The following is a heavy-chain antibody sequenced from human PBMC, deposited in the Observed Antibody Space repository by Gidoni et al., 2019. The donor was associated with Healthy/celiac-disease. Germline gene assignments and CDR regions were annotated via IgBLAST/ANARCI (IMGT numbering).Heavy chain of an antibody. J-gene: IGHJ4*02. V-gene: IGHV1-69*01. CDR2: IIPIFGTA. D-gene: IGHD5-18*01. Sequence: QVQLVQSGAEVKKPGSSVTVSCKASGSTCRSYALSWVRQAPGQGLEWMGGIIPIFGTANYAQKFQGRVTITADESTSTAYMELSSLRSEDTAVYYCATHPGYSYGTYFDYWGQGTLVTVSS. CDR3: ATHPGYSYGTYFDY. CDR1: GSTCRSYA.